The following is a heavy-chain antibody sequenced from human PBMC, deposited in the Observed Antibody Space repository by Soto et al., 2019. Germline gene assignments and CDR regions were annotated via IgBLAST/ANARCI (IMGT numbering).Heavy chain of an antibody. CDR3: ARGAFGSYYVDY. D-gene: IGHD3-10*01. CDR1: GFTFTSYW. J-gene: IGHJ4*02. CDR2: IKGDETTS. V-gene: IGHV3-74*01. Sequence: EVQVVESGGASVQPGGSLRLSCAASGFTFTSYWMHWVRQAPGKGLLWMSRIKGDETTSSYADSVKGRFTISRDSAKNTVYLQVNSLRAEDTAVYYCARGAFGSYYVDYWGQGTLVTVSS.